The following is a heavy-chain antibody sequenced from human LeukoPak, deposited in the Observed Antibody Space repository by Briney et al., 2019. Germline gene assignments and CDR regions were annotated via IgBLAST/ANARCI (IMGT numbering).Heavy chain of an antibody. V-gene: IGHV4-34*01. D-gene: IGHD6-6*01. CDR1: GGSFSGYY. CDR3: ARGFHSSSYLDY. CDR2: INHSGST. J-gene: IGHJ4*02. Sequence: SETLSLTCAVYGGSFSGYYWSWIRQPPGKGLEWIGEINHSGSTNYNPSLKSRVTISVDTSKNQFSLKLSSVTAADTAVYYRARGFHSSSYLDYWGQGTLVTVSS.